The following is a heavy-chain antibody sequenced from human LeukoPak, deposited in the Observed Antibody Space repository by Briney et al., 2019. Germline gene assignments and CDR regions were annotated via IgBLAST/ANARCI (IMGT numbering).Heavy chain of an antibody. J-gene: IGHJ4*02. D-gene: IGHD3-22*01. V-gene: IGHV1-2*02. CDR1: GYMFIDFY. Sequence: ASVKVSCKASGYMFIDFYIQWLRHVPGQGPEWMGWINPESGRTNYAQKFQGRVTMTRDTSISTAYMELSRLRSDDTAVYYCAREVTYYYDSSGYPQLDYWGQGTLVTVSS. CDR3: AREVTYYYDSSGYPQLDY. CDR2: INPESGRT.